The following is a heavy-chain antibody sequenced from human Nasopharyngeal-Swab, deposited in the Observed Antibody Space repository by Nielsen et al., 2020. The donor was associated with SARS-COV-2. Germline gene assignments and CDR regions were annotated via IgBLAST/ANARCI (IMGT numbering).Heavy chain of an antibody. CDR3: AKISGSYYDLDY. CDR1: GFTFDDYA. J-gene: IGHJ4*02. V-gene: IGHV3-9*01. Sequence: SLKISCAASGFTFDDYAMHWVRQAPGKGLEWVSGISWNSGSIGYADSVKGRLTISRDNAKNSLYLQMNSLRAEDTALYYCAKISGSYYDLDYWGQGTLVTVSS. CDR2: ISWNSGSI. D-gene: IGHD1-26*01.